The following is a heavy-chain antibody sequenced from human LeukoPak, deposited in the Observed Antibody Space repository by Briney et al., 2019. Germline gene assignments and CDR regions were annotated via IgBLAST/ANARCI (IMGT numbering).Heavy chain of an antibody. CDR1: GYNLTGYY. J-gene: IGHJ4*02. Sequence: GASVKVSCKASGYNLTGYYMHWVRQAPGQGLEWMGWINPNSGGTNYAQKFQGRVTMTRNTSISTAYMELSRLRSDDTAVYYCARDDLDTMVRGSWGQGTLVTVSS. V-gene: IGHV1-2*02. CDR2: INPNSGGT. D-gene: IGHD3-10*01. CDR3: ARDDLDTMVRGS.